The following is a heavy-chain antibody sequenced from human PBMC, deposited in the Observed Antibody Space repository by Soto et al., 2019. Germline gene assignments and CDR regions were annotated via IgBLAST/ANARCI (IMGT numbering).Heavy chain of an antibody. V-gene: IGHV3-30*18. CDR2: ISYDGSNK. D-gene: IGHD2-15*01. CDR1: GFTFSSYG. J-gene: IGHJ6*02. Sequence: PGGSLRLSCAASGFTFSSYGMHWVRQAPGKGLEWVAVISYDGSNKYYADSVKGRFTISRDNSKNTLYLQMNSLRAEDTAVYYCAKDQAGGNLYYYGMDVWGQGTTVTVSS. CDR3: AKDQAGGNLYYYGMDV.